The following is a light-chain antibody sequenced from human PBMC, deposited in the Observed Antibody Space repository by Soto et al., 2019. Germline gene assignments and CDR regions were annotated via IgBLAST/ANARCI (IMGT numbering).Light chain of an antibody. J-gene: IGKJ4*01. CDR1: QGISSW. CDR3: QQDDTCPLT. Sequence: DIQMTQSPSSVSASVGYRVTITFRASQGISSWVAWYQQKPGKAPNLLIYAASSLQSGVPSRFNGSGSCTEFTITISRLQPEDFATYYCQQDDTCPLTFGGRTKVEIK. CDR2: AAS. V-gene: IGKV1-12*01.